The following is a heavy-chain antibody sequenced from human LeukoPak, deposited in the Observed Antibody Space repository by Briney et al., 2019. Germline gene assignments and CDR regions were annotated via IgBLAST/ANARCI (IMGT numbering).Heavy chain of an antibody. Sequence: GGSLRLSCAASGLTFSSYAMSWVRQAPGKGLEWVSAVSGRGGSTYYADSVKGRFTISRDNSKNTLYLQMNSLRAEDTAVYYCAKVFWGLAAAGHDAFDIWGQGTMVTVSS. D-gene: IGHD6-13*01. CDR2: VSGRGGST. J-gene: IGHJ3*02. CDR1: GLTFSSYA. CDR3: AKVFWGLAAAGHDAFDI. V-gene: IGHV3-23*01.